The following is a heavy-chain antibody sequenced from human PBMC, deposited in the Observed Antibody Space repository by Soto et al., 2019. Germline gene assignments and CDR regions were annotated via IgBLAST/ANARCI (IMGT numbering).Heavy chain of an antibody. J-gene: IGHJ4*02. D-gene: IGHD5-12*01. CDR3: ARDSGSPGGFDY. CDR2: INHSGST. Sequence: PSETQSLTCAVYGGSFSGYYWSWIRQPPGKGLEWIGEINHSGSTNYNPSLKSRVTISVDTSKNQFSLKLSSVTAADTAVYYCARDSGSPGGFDYWGQGTLVTVSS. CDR1: GGSFSGYY. V-gene: IGHV4-34*01.